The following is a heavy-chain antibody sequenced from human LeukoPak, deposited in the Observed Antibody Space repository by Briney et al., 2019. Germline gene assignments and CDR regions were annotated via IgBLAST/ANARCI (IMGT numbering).Heavy chain of an antibody. V-gene: IGHV4-34*01. J-gene: IGHJ4*02. D-gene: IGHD1-26*01. CDR3: ARAPVGAHGPFEY. Sequence: SETLSLTCAVSGGSLSGYYWSWIRQSPGKGLEWMGDIHHDGRTKYKSSFKSRVTIFLDSSKNEVSLRLSPVTPADTALYFCARAPVGAHGPFEYWGQGTLVTVSS. CDR1: GGSLSGYY. CDR2: IHHDGRT.